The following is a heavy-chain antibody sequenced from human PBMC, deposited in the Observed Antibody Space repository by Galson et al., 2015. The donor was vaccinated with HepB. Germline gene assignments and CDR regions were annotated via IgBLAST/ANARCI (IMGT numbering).Heavy chain of an antibody. Sequence: SVKVSCKASGYTFTSYYMRWVRQAPGQGLEWMGIINPSGGSTSYAQKFQGRVTMTRDTSTSTVYMELSSLRSEDTAVYYCARAEWLLGGAFDIWGQGTMVTVSS. V-gene: IGHV1-46*01. D-gene: IGHD3-3*01. CDR2: INPSGGST. CDR3: ARAEWLLGGAFDI. CDR1: GYTFTSYY. J-gene: IGHJ3*02.